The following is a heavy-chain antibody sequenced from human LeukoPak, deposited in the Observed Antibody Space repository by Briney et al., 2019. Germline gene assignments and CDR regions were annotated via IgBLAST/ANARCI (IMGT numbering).Heavy chain of an antibody. CDR2: ISSSGSTI. Sequence: GGSLRLSCAASGFTFSSYEMNWVRQAPGKGLEWVSYISSSGSTIYYADSVKGRFTISRDNAKNSLYLQMNSLRAEDTAVYYCARDEGSTYYYYYYMDVWGKGTTVTASS. CDR3: ARDEGSTYYYYYYMDV. CDR1: GFTFSSYE. J-gene: IGHJ6*03. V-gene: IGHV3-48*03.